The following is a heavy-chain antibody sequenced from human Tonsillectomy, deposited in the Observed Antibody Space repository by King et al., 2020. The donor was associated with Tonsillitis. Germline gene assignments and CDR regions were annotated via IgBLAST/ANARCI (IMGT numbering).Heavy chain of an antibody. V-gene: IGHV3-43*01. Sequence: GQLVQSGGVVVQPGGSLRLSCAASGFTFDDYTMHWGRQAPGKGLEWGSLISWDGGSTYYADSVKGRFTISRDNSKNSLYLQMNSLRTEDTALYYCAQDRRGRFFDYWGQGTLRTVS. J-gene: IGHJ4*02. D-gene: IGHD3-16*01. CDR3: AQDRRGRFFDY. CDR2: ISWDGGST. CDR1: GFTFDDYT.